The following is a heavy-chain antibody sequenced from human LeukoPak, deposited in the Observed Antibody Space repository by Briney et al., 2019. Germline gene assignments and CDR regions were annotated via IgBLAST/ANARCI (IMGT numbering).Heavy chain of an antibody. CDR3: ARINSPLRRLGADI. D-gene: IGHD2/OR15-2a*01. CDR1: GGSFSGYY. CDR2: INHSGST. V-gene: IGHV4-34*01. Sequence: PSETLSLTCAVYGGSFSGYYWSWIRQPPGKVLEWIGEINHSGSTNYNPSLKSRVTISVDTSKNQFSLKLSSVTAADTAAYYCARINSPLRRLGADIWGQGTMVTVSS. J-gene: IGHJ3*02.